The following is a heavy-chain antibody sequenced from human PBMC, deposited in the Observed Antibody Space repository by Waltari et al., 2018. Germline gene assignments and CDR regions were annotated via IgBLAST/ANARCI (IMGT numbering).Heavy chain of an antibody. D-gene: IGHD2-2*01. CDR3: ARYQLLTGPHDAFDI. J-gene: IGHJ3*02. CDR2: IYYSGST. CDR1: GGSFSGYY. V-gene: IGHV4-34*01. Sequence: QVQLQQWGAGLLKPSETLSLTCAVYGGSFSGYYWSWIRQPPGKGLEWIGSIYYSGSTYYNPSLKSRVTISVDTSKNQFSLKLSSVTAADTAVYYCARYQLLTGPHDAFDIWGQGTMVTVSS.